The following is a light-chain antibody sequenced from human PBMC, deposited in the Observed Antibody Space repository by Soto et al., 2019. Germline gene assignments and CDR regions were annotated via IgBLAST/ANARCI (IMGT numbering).Light chain of an antibody. V-gene: IGKV3-20*01. Sequence: EIVLTQSPVTLSLSPGERATLSCRASQSVSSRLAWYQQKPGQAPRLLIYGASSRATGIPDRFSGSGSGTDFTLTISRLEPEDFAVYYCQQYGSSPLTFGGGTKVDIK. CDR3: QQYGSSPLT. CDR2: GAS. CDR1: QSVSSR. J-gene: IGKJ4*01.